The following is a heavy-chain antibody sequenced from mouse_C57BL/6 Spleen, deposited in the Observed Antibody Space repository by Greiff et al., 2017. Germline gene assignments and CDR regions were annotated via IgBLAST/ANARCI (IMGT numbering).Heavy chain of an antibody. D-gene: IGHD2-4*01. CDR3: TREDAYDYDDGYYAMDY. V-gene: IGHV1-5*01. Sequence: EVQLQQSGTVLARPGASVKMSCKTSGYTFTSYWMHWVKQRPGQGLEWIGAIYPGNSDTSYNQKFKGKAKLTAVTSASTAYMELSSLTNEDSAVYYCTREDAYDYDDGYYAMDYWGQGTSVTVSS. CDR1: GYTFTSYW. J-gene: IGHJ4*01. CDR2: IYPGNSDT.